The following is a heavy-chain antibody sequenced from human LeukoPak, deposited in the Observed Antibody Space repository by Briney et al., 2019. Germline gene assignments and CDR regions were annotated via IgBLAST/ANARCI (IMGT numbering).Heavy chain of an antibody. V-gene: IGHV3-23*01. CDR1: GFSFSTYA. J-gene: IGHJ3*02. CDR2: ISGSAGRT. CDR3: AKDLTVTTRGTYAFDI. D-gene: IGHD4-17*01. Sequence: GGSLSLSCAASGFSFSTYAMSWVRQAPGKGLEWVSGISGSAGRTYHAESVKGRFTISRDNSKNTLFLQMNSLTAEDTAVYYCAKDLTVTTRGTYAFDIWGPGTMVTVSS.